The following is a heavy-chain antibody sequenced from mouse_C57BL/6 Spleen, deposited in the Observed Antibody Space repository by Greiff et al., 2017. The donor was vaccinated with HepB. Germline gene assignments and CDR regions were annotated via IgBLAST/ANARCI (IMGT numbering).Heavy chain of an antibody. CDR1: GYSFTDYN. CDR3: AIPDGSSLYAMDY. CDR2: INPNYGTT. D-gene: IGHD1-1*01. V-gene: IGHV1-39*01. Sequence: VQLQQSGPELVKPGASVKISCKASGYSFTDYNMNWVKQSNGKSLEWIGVINPNYGTTSYNQKFKGKATLTVDQSSSTAYMQPNSLTSEDSAGYYCAIPDGSSLYAMDYWGQGTSVTVSS. J-gene: IGHJ4*01.